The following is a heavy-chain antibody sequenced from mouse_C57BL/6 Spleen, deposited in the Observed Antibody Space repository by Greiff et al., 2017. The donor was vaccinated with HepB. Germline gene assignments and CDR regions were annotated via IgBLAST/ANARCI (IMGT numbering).Heavy chain of an antibody. CDR1: GYTFTSYG. CDR3: ARSGDYEAY. D-gene: IGHD2-4*01. Sequence: VQLQQSGAELARPGASVKLSCKASGYTFTSYGISWVKQSTGQGLEWIGEIYPRSGNTYYNEKFKGKATLTADTSSSTAYMELRSLTSEDSAVYFCARSGDYEAYWGQGTLVTVSA. V-gene: IGHV1-81*01. CDR2: IYPRSGNT. J-gene: IGHJ3*01.